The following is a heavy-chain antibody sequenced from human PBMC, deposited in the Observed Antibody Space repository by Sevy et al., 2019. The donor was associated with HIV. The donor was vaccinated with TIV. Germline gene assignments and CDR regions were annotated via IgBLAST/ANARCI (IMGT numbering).Heavy chain of an antibody. CDR2: IKSKTDGGTT. CDR3: TTDIIPSGSYSFLFDY. D-gene: IGHD1-26*01. J-gene: IGHJ4*02. Sequence: GGSLRLSCAASGFTFSNAWMNWVRQAPRKGLEWVGRIKSKTDGGTTDYAAPVKGRFTISRDDSKNTLYLQMNSLKTEDTAVYYCTTDIIPSGSYSFLFDYWGQGTLVTVSS. V-gene: IGHV3-15*07. CDR1: GFTFSNAW.